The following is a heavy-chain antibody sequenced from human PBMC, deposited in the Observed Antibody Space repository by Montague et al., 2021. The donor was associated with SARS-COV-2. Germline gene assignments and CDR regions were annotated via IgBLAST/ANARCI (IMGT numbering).Heavy chain of an antibody. CDR2: VTDSGST. V-gene: IGHV4-34*01. CDR3: ARGAHTGGTYDFCRGYYTSPLDY. D-gene: IGHD3-3*01. CDR1: GGSFSGYY. Sequence: SETLSLTCAVYGGSFSGYYWSWIRQPPGKGLEWIGEVTDSGSTNYIPSLKSRVAISVDTSKNQFSLKLRSVTAADTAVYYCARGAHTGGTYDFCRGYYTSPLDYWGQGTLVTVSS. J-gene: IGHJ4*02.